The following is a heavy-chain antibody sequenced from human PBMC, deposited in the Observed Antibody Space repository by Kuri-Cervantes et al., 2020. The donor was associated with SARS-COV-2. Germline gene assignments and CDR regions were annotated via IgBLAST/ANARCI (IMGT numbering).Heavy chain of an antibody. CDR3: ARDSMTTRDFDY. D-gene: IGHD4-11*01. CDR2: LTNDGSDA. Sequence: GESLKISCVASGFTFSSYWMHWVRQAPGKGLVWVSRLTNDGSDAIFADSVKGRFTISRDNAKNMLYPYMNSLRADDTAVYYCARDSMTTRDFDYWGQGTLVTVSS. J-gene: IGHJ4*02. CDR1: GFTFSSYW. V-gene: IGHV3-74*01.